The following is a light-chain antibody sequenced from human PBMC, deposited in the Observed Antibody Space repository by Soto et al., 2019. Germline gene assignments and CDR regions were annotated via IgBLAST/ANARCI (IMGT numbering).Light chain of an antibody. CDR1: QSVSSY. J-gene: IGKJ1*01. CDR3: QHFGSSLRT. CDR2: GTS. Sequence: ESVLTQSPATLSLSPGERATLSCRASQSVSSYLAWYQQKPGQAPRLLIHGTSSRATGIPDRFSGSGSGTDFTLTINSLEPEDFAVYYCQHFGSSLRTFGQGTKVDIK. V-gene: IGKV3-20*01.